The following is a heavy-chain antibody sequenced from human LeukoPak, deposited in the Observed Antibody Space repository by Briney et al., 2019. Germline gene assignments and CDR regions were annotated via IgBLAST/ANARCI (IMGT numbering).Heavy chain of an antibody. J-gene: IGHJ3*02. Sequence: SETLSLTCTVSGGSISSYYWSWSRQPPGKGLEWMEYIYYSGSTNYNPSLKSRVTISIDTSKNQFSLKLSSVTAADTAVYYCARVRQDWGSSDAFDIWGQGTMVTVSS. CDR1: GGSISSYY. V-gene: IGHV4-59*01. CDR2: IYYSGST. D-gene: IGHD7-27*01. CDR3: ARVRQDWGSSDAFDI.